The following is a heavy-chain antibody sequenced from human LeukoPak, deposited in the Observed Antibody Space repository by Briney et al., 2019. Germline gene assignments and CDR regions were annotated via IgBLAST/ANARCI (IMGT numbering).Heavy chain of an antibody. CDR1: EFSFSSYN. V-gene: IGHV3-48*01. Sequence: GGSLRLSCTTSEFSFSSYNIHWVRQAPGKGLEWVSYISKTSSTIYYADSVKGRFTISRDNSKNSLYLHMSSLTAEDTGLYYCARDDSGPAYWGQGTLVTVSS. CDR3: ARDDSGPAY. D-gene: IGHD6-19*01. CDR2: ISKTSSTI. J-gene: IGHJ4*02.